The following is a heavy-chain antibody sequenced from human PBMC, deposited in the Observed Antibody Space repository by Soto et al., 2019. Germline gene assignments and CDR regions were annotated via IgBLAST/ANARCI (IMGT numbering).Heavy chain of an antibody. V-gene: IGHV3-33*01. CDR3: ARALGYSYGPWGFDY. D-gene: IGHD5-18*01. J-gene: IGHJ4*02. CDR1: GFTFSSYG. CDR2: IWYDGSNK. Sequence: QVQLVESGGGVVQPGRSLRLSCAASGFTFSSYGMHWVRQAPGKGLEWVAVIWYDGSNKYYADSVKGRFTISRDNSKNPLYLQMNSLRAEDTAVYYCARALGYSYGPWGFDYWGQGTLVTVSS.